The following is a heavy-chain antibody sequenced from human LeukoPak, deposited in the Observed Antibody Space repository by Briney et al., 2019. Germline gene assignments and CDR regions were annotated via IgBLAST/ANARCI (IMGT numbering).Heavy chain of an antibody. CDR1: GGSISSSSYS. D-gene: IGHD2-15*01. V-gene: IGHV4-39*07. J-gene: IGHJ6*03. CDR3: SRGYCSGVSCYSYYYYNSMDV. CDR2: IHYSGST. Sequence: SETLSLTCTVSGGSISSSSYSWGWIRQPPGKGLEWIGSIHYSGSTNYNPSLNSRVTLSVDTSKNQFSLKLSSVTAADTAVYYCSRGYCSGVSCYSYYYYNSMDVWGQGTTVTVSS.